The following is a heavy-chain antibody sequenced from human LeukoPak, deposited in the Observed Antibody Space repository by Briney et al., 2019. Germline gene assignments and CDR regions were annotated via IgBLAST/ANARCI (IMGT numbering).Heavy chain of an antibody. CDR3: AKSRPSIAAAGRGGAFDI. J-gene: IGHJ3*02. D-gene: IGHD6-13*01. V-gene: IGHV3-23*01. CDR2: ISGSGGST. CDR1: GFTFSSYA. Sequence: GGSLRLSCAASGFTFSSYAMSWVRQAPGKGLEWVSAISGSGGSTYYADSVKGRFTISRDNSKNTLYLQMNSLRAEDTAVYYCAKSRPSIAAAGRGGAFDIWGQGTMVTVSS.